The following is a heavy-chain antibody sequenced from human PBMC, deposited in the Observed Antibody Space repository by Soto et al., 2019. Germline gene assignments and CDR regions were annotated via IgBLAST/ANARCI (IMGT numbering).Heavy chain of an antibody. CDR2: ISSSGGTI. CDR1: GFIFRSYE. Sequence: VQLVESGGDLVQPGGSLTLSCAASGFIFRSYEMNWVRQAPGKGLEWVSYISSSGGTIYYADSVKGRFTTSRDNAKNLLYLQMNSLRSEDTAVYYCARGGRDGYNFLGWFDTWGQGTLVTVSS. CDR3: ARGGRDGYNFLGWFDT. D-gene: IGHD5-12*01. J-gene: IGHJ5*02. V-gene: IGHV3-48*03.